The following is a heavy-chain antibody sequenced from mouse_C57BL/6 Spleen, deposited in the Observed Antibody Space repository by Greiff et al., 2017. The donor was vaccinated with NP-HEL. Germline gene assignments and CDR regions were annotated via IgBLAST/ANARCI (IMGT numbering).Heavy chain of an antibody. CDR2: ISYDGSN. D-gene: IGHD4-1*01. CDR1: GYSITSGYY. J-gene: IGHJ4*01. CDR3: ARGNWAYYAMDY. Sequence: EVKLQESGPGLVKPSQSLSLTCSVTGYSITSGYYWNWIRQFPGNKLEWMGYISYDGSNNYNPSLKNRISITRDTSKNQFFLKLNSVTTEDTATYYCARGNWAYYAMDYWGQGTSVTVSS. V-gene: IGHV3-6*01.